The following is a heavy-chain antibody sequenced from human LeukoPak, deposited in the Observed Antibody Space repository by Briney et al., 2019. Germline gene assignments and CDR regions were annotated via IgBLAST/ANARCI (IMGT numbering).Heavy chain of an antibody. Sequence: PSETLSLTCTVSGGSITRTNSSRAWVRQPPGKGLEWIGSIYYDGTTYFSPSLKSRVTISVDSSNNQFSLKLTSVTAADTAVYYCARTRRGSGGSVEDWGQGTQVTVSS. CDR1: GGSITRTNSS. D-gene: IGHD6-19*01. CDR2: IYYDGTT. CDR3: ARTRRGSGGSVED. V-gene: IGHV4-39*01. J-gene: IGHJ4*02.